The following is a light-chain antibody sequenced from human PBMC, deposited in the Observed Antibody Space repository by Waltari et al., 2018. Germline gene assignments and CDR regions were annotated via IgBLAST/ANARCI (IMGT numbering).Light chain of an antibody. CDR3: QHLTA. V-gene: IGKV1-13*02. J-gene: IGKJ3*01. CDR2: DAS. CDR1: QGISSA. Sequence: AIQLTQSPSSLAASVGDRVTITCRASQGISSAVAWYQQKPGKVPNHLIYDASRLERGVPSRFSGSTSVTDFTLTISSLQPEDFATYYCQHLTAFGPGTKVDI.